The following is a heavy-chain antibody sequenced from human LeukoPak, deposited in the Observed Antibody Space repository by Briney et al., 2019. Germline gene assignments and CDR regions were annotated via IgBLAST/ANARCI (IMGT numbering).Heavy chain of an antibody. Sequence: GGSLRLSCAASGFTFNSYAMSWVRQAPGKGLEWVSAISGSGGNTYYADSVKGRFTISRDNSKNSLYLQMNSLRAEDTAVYYCAELGITMIGGVWGKGTTVTISS. D-gene: IGHD3-10*02. V-gene: IGHV3-23*01. CDR1: GFTFNSYA. J-gene: IGHJ6*04. CDR3: AELGITMIGGV. CDR2: ISGSGGNT.